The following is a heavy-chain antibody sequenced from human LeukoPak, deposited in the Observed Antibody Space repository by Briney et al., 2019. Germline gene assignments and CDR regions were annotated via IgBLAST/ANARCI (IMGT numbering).Heavy chain of an antibody. Sequence: PGGSLRLSCAASGFTFSSYAMSWVRQAPGEGLEWVSAISVSGGSTYYADSVKGRFTISRDNSKTKLYLQMNSLRAEDTAVYYCAARHYYYDSTLGWGQGTLVTVSS. CDR2: ISVSGGST. CDR3: AARHYYYDSTLG. CDR1: GFTFSSYA. D-gene: IGHD3-22*01. V-gene: IGHV3-23*01. J-gene: IGHJ4*02.